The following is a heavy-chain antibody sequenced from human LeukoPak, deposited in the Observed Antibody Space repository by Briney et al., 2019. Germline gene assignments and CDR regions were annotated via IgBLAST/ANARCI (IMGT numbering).Heavy chain of an antibody. CDR1: GYTFTGYY. CDR2: INPNSGGT. D-gene: IGHD1-1*01. V-gene: IGHV1-2*02. Sequence: ASVKVSCKASGYTFTGYYMHWVRQAPGQGLEWMGWINPNSGGTNYAQKFQGRVTMTRDTSISTAYMELSRLRSDDTAVYYCARVDGAPTTGTTKSRVYAHWGQGTLVTVSS. J-gene: IGHJ4*02. CDR3: ARVDGAPTTGTTKSRVYAH.